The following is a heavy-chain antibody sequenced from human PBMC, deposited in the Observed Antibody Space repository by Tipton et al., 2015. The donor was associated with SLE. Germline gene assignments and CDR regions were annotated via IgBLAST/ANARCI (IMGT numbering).Heavy chain of an antibody. D-gene: IGHD6-13*01. CDR1: GFTFSDYY. Sequence: SLRLSCAASGFTFSDYYMSWIRQAPGKGLEWVSYISSSSSYTNYADSVKGRFTISRDNAKNSLYLQMNSLRAEDTAVYYCARDQYSSSWYFDYWGQGTLVTVSS. CDR3: ARDQYSSSWYFDY. J-gene: IGHJ4*02. CDR2: ISSSSSYT. V-gene: IGHV3-11*06.